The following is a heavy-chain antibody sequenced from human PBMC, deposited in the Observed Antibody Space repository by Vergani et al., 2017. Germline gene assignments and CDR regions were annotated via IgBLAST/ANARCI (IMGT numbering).Heavy chain of an antibody. V-gene: IGHV5-51*01. D-gene: IGHD3-10*01. Sequence: EVQLVQSGAEVKKPGESLKISCKGSGYSFTNYWIGWVRQMPGKGLEWMGIIYPGDSDIRYSPSFQGQVTISADKSISTAYLQWSSLKASDTAMYYCARQGTHYCGSGIYSAIDYWGQGTLVTVSS. CDR3: ARQGTHYCGSGIYSAIDY. J-gene: IGHJ4*02. CDR1: GYSFTNYW. CDR2: IYPGDSDI.